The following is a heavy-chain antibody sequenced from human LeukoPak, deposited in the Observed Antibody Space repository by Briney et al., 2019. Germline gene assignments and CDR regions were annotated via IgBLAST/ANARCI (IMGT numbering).Heavy chain of an antibody. CDR3: TTGVSY. CDR1: GLIFHNVW. J-gene: IGHJ4*02. V-gene: IGHV3-15*07. Sequence: KTGGSLRLSCAASGLIFHNVWTNWVRQAPGKGLEWVGRIKSSADGGTIDYAAPVKGRFTISRDDSKDMLYLQMNGLKTEDTAVYYCTTGVSYWGQGTLVTVSS. CDR2: IKSSADGGTI.